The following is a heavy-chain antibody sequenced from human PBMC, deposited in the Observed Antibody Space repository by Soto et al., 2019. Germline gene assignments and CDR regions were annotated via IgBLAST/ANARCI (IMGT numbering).Heavy chain of an antibody. Sequence: SETLSLTCTVSGGSIISGGYSWSWVRQPPGKGLEWIGYIYPTGSTDYNPSLKSRVTISIDRSKNQFSLKLTSVTAADTAIYYCSRTRGDYWGQGTLVTVSS. V-gene: IGHV4-30-2*01. CDR2: IYPTGST. J-gene: IGHJ4*02. CDR3: SRTRGDY. CDR1: GGSIISGGYS.